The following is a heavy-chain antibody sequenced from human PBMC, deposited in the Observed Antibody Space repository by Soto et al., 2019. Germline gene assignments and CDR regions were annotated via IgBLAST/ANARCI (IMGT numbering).Heavy chain of an antibody. CDR2: IIPIFGTA. CDR3: ARDFSGSYYTVHYYGMDV. CDR1: GGTFSSYA. J-gene: IGHJ6*02. V-gene: IGHV1-69*06. Sequence: GASVTVSCKASGGTFSSYAISWVRQAPGQGLEWMGGIIPIFGTANYAQKFQGRVTITADKSTSTAYMELSSLRSEDTAVYYCARDFSGSYYTVHYYGMDVWGQGTTVTVSS. D-gene: IGHD1-26*01.